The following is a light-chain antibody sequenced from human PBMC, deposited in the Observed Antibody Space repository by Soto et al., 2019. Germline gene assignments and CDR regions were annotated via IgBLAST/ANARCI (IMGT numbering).Light chain of an antibody. CDR1: QSISIS. CDR2: GAS. J-gene: IGKJ1*01. CDR3: HQYDSWT. Sequence: IRMTQSPSSLSASTGDRVTITCRASQSISISLNWYQLKPGKAPNLLMYGASYLKSGVPTRFSGSGSGTDFTLTISRLEPEDFAVYYCHQYDSWTFGQGTKVDIK. V-gene: IGKV1-39*01.